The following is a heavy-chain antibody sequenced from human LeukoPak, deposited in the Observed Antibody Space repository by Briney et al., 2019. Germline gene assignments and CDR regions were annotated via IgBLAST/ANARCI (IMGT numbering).Heavy chain of an antibody. Sequence: GGSLRLSCAASGFTFSAYWMSWVRQAPGKGLEWVASMKHDGSEKYYVDSVKGRFTISRDNAKNSLYLQMNSLRAEDTAVYYCASRAIYFDYWRQGTLVTVSS. J-gene: IGHJ4*02. D-gene: IGHD3-3*01. CDR2: MKHDGSEK. CDR3: ASRAIYFDY. V-gene: IGHV3-7*01. CDR1: GFTFSAYW.